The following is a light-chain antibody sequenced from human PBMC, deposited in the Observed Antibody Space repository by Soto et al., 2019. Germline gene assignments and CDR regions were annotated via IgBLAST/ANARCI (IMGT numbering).Light chain of an antibody. J-gene: IGKJ1*01. CDR2: DAS. Sequence: DIQMTQSPSTLSASVGDRVTITCRASQSISSWLAWYQQKPGEAPKLLIYDASSLESGVPSRFSGSGSGTSFTLTISSLQPEDFATYYCQQYSSHSTFGQGTKVDIK. CDR1: QSISSW. CDR3: QQYSSHST. V-gene: IGKV1-5*01.